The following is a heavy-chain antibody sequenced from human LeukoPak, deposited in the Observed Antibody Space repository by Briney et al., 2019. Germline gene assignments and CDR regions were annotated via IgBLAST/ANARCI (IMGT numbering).Heavy chain of an antibody. J-gene: IGHJ4*02. D-gene: IGHD4-11*01. V-gene: IGHV3-23*01. Sequence: TGGSLRLSCAASGFTFSSYAMSWVRQAPGKGLEWVSAISGSGGSTYYADSVKGRFTISRDNSKNTLYLQMGSLRAEDMAVYYCARATWTTVPTWFDYWGQGTLVTVSS. CDR3: ARATWTTVPTWFDY. CDR1: GFTFSSYA. CDR2: ISGSGGST.